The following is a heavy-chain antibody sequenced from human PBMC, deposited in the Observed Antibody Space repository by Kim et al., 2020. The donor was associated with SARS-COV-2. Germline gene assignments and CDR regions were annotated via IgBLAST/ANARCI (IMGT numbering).Heavy chain of an antibody. D-gene: IGHD3-22*01. J-gene: IGHJ6*02. CDR1: GFTFSSYS. V-gene: IGHV3-21*01. CDR2: ISSSSSYI. CDR3: ARNYDSSGYTIYGMDV. Sequence: GGSLRLSCAASGFTFSSYSMNWVRQAPGKGLEWVSSISSSSSYIYYADSVKGRFTISRDNAKNSLYLQMNSLRAEDTAVYYCARNYDSSGYTIYGMDVWGQGTTVTVSS.